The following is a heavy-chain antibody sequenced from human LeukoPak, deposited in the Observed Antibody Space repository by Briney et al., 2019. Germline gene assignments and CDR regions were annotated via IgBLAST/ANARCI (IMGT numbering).Heavy chain of an antibody. CDR1: GFIVSGHY. CDR3: ARDKPGFLEGDMDV. D-gene: IGHD3-3*01. V-gene: IGHV3-53*01. J-gene: IGHJ6*03. Sequence: RGSLRLSCAASGFIVSGHYMSWVRQAPGEGLEWVSLIYTSGTTTYADSVKGRFTISRDPSKNTVYLQMNRLRVEDTAVYYCARDKPGFLEGDMDVWGIGTTITVSS. CDR2: IYTSGTT.